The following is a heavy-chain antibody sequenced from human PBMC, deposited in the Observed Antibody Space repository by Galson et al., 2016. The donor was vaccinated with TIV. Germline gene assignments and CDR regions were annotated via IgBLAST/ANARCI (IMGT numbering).Heavy chain of an antibody. Sequence: SVKVSCKASGYTFTSFDISWIRQAPGQGLEWMGWMSPSNGNTGYAQEFRGRITMTRHPSTTTVYMELSGLTSEDTAVYYCARDPTSSPRVISHYYYYGMDVWGQGTTVIVS. CDR3: ARDPTSSPRVISHYYYYGMDV. CDR1: GYTFTSFD. D-gene: IGHD3-3*02. CDR2: MSPSNGNT. V-gene: IGHV1-8*01. J-gene: IGHJ6*02.